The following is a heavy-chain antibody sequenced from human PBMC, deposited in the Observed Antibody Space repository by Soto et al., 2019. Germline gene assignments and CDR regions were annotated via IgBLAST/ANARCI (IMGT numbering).Heavy chain of an antibody. D-gene: IGHD3-3*01. CDR3: GKGDTIFGVVDD. V-gene: IGHV3-11*06. J-gene: IGHJ4*02. Sequence: GALRLSCAGSGFTFSDYFITWIRQAPGKGLEWISYINNDATYRKYADSVKGRFTVSRDNAKNSVFLQMNSLRPEDTALYYCGKGDTIFGVVDDWGPGTLVTVSS. CDR2: INNDATYR. CDR1: GFTFSDYF.